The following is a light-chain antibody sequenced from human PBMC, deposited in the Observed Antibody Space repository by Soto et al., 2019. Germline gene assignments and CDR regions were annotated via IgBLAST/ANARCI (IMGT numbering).Light chain of an antibody. Sequence: DIQMTQSPSSLSASLGDRATITCRASQGIGFYLAWFQQKPGNVPKLLIYAPSTLQSGVLSRVSGSRSGTDFTLTISSLQTEDFATYYGHKYNSAPRNFGGGTKVEIK. CDR2: APS. CDR1: QGIGFY. V-gene: IGKV1-27*01. CDR3: HKYNSAPRN. J-gene: IGKJ4*01.